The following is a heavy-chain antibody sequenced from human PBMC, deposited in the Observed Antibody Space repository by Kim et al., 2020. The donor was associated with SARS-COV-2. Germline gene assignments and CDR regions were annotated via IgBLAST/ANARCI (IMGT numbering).Heavy chain of an antibody. CDR1: GFSLSTSGMC. D-gene: IGHD3-9*01. V-gene: IGHV2-70*01. CDR3: ARMRYDILTGYYYGMDV. Sequence: SGPTLVKPTQTLTLTCTFSGFSLSTSGMCVNWIRQPPGKALEWLAPIDWDDDKYYSTFLKTRLTISKDTSKNQVVLTMTNMDPVDTATYYCARMRYDILTGYYYGMDVWGQGTTVTVSS. J-gene: IGHJ6*02. CDR2: IDWDDDK.